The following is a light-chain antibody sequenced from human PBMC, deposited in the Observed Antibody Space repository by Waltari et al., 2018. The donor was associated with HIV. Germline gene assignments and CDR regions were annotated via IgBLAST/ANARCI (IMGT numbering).Light chain of an antibody. CDR2: SNN. Sequence: QSVLTQPPSVSGTPGQRVTISCSGGSSNIGDNAVSWYQQFPGTAPKLLIYSNNQRPSGVPYLFSGAKSGTSASLAISGLQSEDEADYYCATLDDSLNGPVFGGGTKVTVL. CDR1: SSNIGDNA. V-gene: IGLV1-44*01. J-gene: IGLJ2*01. CDR3: ATLDDSLNGPV.